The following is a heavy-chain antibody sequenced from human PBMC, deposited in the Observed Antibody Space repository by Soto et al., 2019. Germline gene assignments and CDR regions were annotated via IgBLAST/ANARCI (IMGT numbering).Heavy chain of an antibody. CDR2: LYPSGST. J-gene: IGHJ4*02. CDR3: VRGRSYSVYDF. CDR1: GGSISGHA. D-gene: IGHD5-12*01. Sequence: SETLSLTCTVSGGSISGHAWIWVRQPAGRGLVWIGHLYPSGSTSYNPSLRSRVTMSLDTSNNQIFLNLTSVTAADTAVFYCVRGRSYSVYDFWGPGTLVTVSS. V-gene: IGHV4-4*07.